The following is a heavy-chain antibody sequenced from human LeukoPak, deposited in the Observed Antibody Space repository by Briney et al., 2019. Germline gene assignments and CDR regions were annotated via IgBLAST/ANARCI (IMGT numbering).Heavy chain of an antibody. D-gene: IGHD3-10*01. J-gene: IGHJ5*02. CDR2: INPSGGST. CDR1: GYTFTSYY. V-gene: IGHV1-46*01. Sequence: ASVKVSCKASGYTFTSYYMHWVRQAPGQGLEWMGIINPSGGSTSYAQKFQGRVTMTRDTSTSTVYMELSSLRSEDTAVYYCARDGLVRGVIITRNSWFDPWGQGTLVTVSS. CDR3: ARDGLVRGVIITRNSWFDP.